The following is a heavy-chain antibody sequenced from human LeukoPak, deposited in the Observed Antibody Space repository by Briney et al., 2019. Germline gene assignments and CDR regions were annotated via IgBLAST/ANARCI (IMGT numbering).Heavy chain of an antibody. V-gene: IGHV4-59*08. J-gene: IGHJ5*02. Sequence: PSETLSLTCTVSGVSISRSYWIWLRQTPGKGLEWIGYISYTGVSSYNPSLKSRVTISVDTSKNQFSLNVTSVTAADTAVYYCARLPEGGYATSLGWFGPWGQGTRVTVSS. CDR2: ISYTGVS. CDR3: ARLPEGGYATSLGWFGP. CDR1: GVSISRSY. D-gene: IGHD5-24*01.